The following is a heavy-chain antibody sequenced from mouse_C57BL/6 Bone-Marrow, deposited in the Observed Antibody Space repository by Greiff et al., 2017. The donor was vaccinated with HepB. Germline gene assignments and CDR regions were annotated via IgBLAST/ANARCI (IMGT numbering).Heavy chain of an antibody. D-gene: IGHD1-1*01. CDR1: GYTFTDYY. CDR3: ARYGSSDFDY. Sequence: VQLKQSGPVLVKPGASVKMSCKASGYTFTDYYMNWVKQSHGKSLEWIGVINPYNGGTSYNQKFKGKATLTVDKSSSTAYMELNSLTSEDSAVYYCARYGSSDFDYWGQGTTLTVSS. J-gene: IGHJ2*01. CDR2: INPYNGGT. V-gene: IGHV1-19*01.